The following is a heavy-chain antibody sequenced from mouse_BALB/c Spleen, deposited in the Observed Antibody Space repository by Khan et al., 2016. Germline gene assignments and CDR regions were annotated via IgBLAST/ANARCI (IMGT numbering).Heavy chain of an antibody. CDR3: ARGMSGYPYYAMDY. CDR2: ISSGGST. V-gene: IGHV5-6-5*01. J-gene: IGHJ4*01. D-gene: IGHD2-2*01. Sequence: EVELVESGGGLVKPGGSLKLSCAASGFTFSNYAMSWVRQTPEKRLEWVASISSGGSTYYPDSVTGRFTISRDNARNILYLQMSSLRSEDTAMYYCARGMSGYPYYAMDYWGQGTSVTVSS. CDR1: GFTFSNYA.